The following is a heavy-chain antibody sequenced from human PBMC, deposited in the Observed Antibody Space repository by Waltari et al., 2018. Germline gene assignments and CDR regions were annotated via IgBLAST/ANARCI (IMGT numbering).Heavy chain of an antibody. J-gene: IGHJ4*02. D-gene: IGHD3-3*01. Sequence: QVQLVQSGAAVKQSGASVKVSCKASGYTFTDFFIHWVRQAPGQGLEWMGRINPNSGDTSYAQRFQGRVTMTGDTSITTAYMELTGLRSDDTAIYYCARSGGGTTTFGVAEWGQGSLVTVSS. V-gene: IGHV1-2*06. CDR2: INPNSGDT. CDR1: GYTFTDFF. CDR3: ARSGGGTTTFGVAE.